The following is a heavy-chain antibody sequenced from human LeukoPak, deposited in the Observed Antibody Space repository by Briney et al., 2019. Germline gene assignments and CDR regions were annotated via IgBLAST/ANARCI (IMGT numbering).Heavy chain of an antibody. CDR1: GFTFSSYS. J-gene: IGHJ6*03. V-gene: IGHV3-21*01. Sequence: GGSLRLSCAASGFTFSSYSMNWVRQAPGKGLEWVSSISSSSSYIYYADSVKGRFTISRDNAKNSLYLQMNSLRAEDTAVYYCARALGYCSSTSCYMRGDYYYYYMDVWGKGTTVTVSS. CDR3: ARALGYCSSTSCYMRGDYYYYYMDV. CDR2: ISSSSSYI. D-gene: IGHD2-2*02.